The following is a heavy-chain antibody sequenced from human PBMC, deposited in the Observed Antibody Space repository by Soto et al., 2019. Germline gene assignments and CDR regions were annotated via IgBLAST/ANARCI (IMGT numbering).Heavy chain of an antibody. D-gene: IGHD3-22*01. Sequence: PSLTCTVSGGSINSGDYYWSWIRQPPGKGLEWIGYIYYSGSTYHNPSLKSRINISVDTSKNQFSLKLSSVTAADTAVYYCATVPTYYYDRSGYANAFDMWGQGTMVTVSS. CDR2: IYYSGST. J-gene: IGHJ3*02. CDR3: ATVPTYYYDRSGYANAFDM. V-gene: IGHV4-30-4*01. CDR1: GGSINSGDYY.